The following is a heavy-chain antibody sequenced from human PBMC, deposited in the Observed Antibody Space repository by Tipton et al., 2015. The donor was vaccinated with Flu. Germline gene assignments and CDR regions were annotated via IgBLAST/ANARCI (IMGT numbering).Heavy chain of an antibody. Sequence: VQLVQSGAEVKKPGESLKISCKASGYKFTNYWIGWVRQMPGKGLEWMGIVNPRDSDTRYSPSFQGQVTISADKSTTTAYLQWGMLKASGHAIYYCGRLRQDYIDSSGFYASEHLVYEHWGQGSLVTVSS. V-gene: IGHV5-51*01. D-gene: IGHD2/OR15-2a*01. J-gene: IGHJ4*02. CDR3: GRLRQDYIDSSGFYASEHLVYEH. CDR1: GYKFTNYW. CDR2: VNPRDSDT.